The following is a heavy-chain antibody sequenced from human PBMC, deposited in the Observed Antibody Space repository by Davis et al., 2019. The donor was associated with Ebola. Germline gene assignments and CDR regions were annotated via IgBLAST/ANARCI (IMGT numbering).Heavy chain of an antibody. CDR1: GFTVDSNY. D-gene: IGHD6-6*01. CDR3: AREDRGSSFGS. CDR2: IYTGGTT. J-gene: IGHJ5*02. Sequence: GESLKISCAASGFTVDSNYMSWVRQAPGKGLEWASVIYTGGTTYYADSVKGRFTISRDDSKNTVYLQMNSVRVEDTAVYYCAREDRGSSFGSWGQGTLVTVSS. V-gene: IGHV3-53*01.